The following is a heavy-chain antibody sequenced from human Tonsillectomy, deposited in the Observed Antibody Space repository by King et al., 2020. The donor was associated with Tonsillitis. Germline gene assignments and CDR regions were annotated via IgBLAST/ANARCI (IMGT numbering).Heavy chain of an antibody. CDR1: GFTFSSYA. CDR3: AKDLETIAAAGAPYAFDI. J-gene: IGHJ3*02. CDR2: ISYDGSNK. Sequence: GQLVQSGGGVVQPGRSLRLSCAASGFTFSSYAVHWVRQAPGKGLEWVAVISYDGSNKYHADSVKGRFTISRDNSKNTLYLQMNGLGAEDTAVYYCAKDLETIAAAGAPYAFDIWGQGTMVTVSS. D-gene: IGHD6-13*01. V-gene: IGHV3-30*04.